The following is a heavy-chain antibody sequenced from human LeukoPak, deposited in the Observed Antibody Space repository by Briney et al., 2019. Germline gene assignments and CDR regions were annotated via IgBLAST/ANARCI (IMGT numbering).Heavy chain of an antibody. CDR2: ISSSSSYT. CDR1: GFTFSDYY. CDR3: GNGPAMVGY. V-gene: IGHV3-11*06. D-gene: IGHD5-18*01. J-gene: IGHJ4*02. Sequence: GGSLRLSCAASGFTFSDYYMSWIRQAPGKGLEWVSYISSSSSYTNYADSVKGRFTISRDNAKNSLYLQMNSLRAEDTGVYYWGNGPAMVGYWGQGTLVTVSS.